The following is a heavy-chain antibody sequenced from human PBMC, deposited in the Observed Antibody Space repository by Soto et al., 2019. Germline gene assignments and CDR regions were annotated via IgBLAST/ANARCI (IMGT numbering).Heavy chain of an antibody. V-gene: IGHV5-10-1*01. CDR1: GYSFTSYW. D-gene: IGHD3-16*01. CDR3: ARLSGGSGENYYYYGMDV. Sequence: PGESLKISCKGSGYSFTSYWISWVRQMPGKGLEWMGRIDPSDSYTNYSPSFQGHVTISADKSISTAYLQWSSLKASDTAMYYCARLSGGSGENYYYYGMDVWGQGTTVTVSS. J-gene: IGHJ6*02. CDR2: IDPSDSYT.